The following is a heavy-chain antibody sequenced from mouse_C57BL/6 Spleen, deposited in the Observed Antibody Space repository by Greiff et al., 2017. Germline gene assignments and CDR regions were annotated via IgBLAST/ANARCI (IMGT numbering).Heavy chain of an antibody. V-gene: IGHV1-82*01. CDR2: IYPGDGDT. D-gene: IGHD2-5*01. CDR1: GYAFSSSW. Sequence: QVQLQQSGPVLAKPGASVTISCKASGYAFSSSWMHWVKQRPGKGLVWIGLIYPGDGDTNYNEKFKVKATLTADRSSSTAYMQLSSLTSADSSVYFCATAYSKGAIDYWGQGTSVTVSS. J-gene: IGHJ4*01. CDR3: ATAYSKGAIDY.